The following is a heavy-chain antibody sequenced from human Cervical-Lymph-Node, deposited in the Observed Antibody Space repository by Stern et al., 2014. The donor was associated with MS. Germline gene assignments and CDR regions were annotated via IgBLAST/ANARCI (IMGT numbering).Heavy chain of an antibody. D-gene: IGHD2-2*01. CDR2: IIPIFGTA. CDR3: ATTIYCSSTSCYVHYYYGMDV. CDR1: GGTFSSYA. V-gene: IGHV1-69*12. J-gene: IGHJ6*02. Sequence: QVQLVQSGAEVKKPGSSVKVSCKASGGTFSSYAISWVRQAPGQGLEWMGGIIPIFGTANYAQTFQGRVTITADESTSTAYMELSSLRSEDTAVYYCATTIYCSSTSCYVHYYYGMDVWGQGTTVTVSS.